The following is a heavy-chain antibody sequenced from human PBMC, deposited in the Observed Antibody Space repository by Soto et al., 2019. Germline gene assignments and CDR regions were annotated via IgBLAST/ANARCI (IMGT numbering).Heavy chain of an antibody. CDR3: ARDSSRGYSSGWDGGPDYYYYYYMDV. CDR2: IYSGGST. Sequence: EVQLVESGGGLVQPGGSLRLSCAASGFTVSSNYMSWVRQAPGKGLEWVSVIYSGGSTYYADSVKGRFTISRHNSKNTLYLQMNSLRAEDTAVYYCARDSSRGYSSGWDGGPDYYYYYYMDVWGKGTTVTVSS. D-gene: IGHD6-19*01. V-gene: IGHV3-53*04. J-gene: IGHJ6*03. CDR1: GFTVSSNY.